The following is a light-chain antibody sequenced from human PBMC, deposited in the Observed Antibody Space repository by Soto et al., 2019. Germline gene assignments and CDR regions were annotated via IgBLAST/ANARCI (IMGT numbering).Light chain of an antibody. CDR1: SSDVGGYNY. V-gene: IGLV2-11*01. CDR3: CSYAGSYV. J-gene: IGLJ1*01. Sequence: QSVLTQPRSVSGSIGQSVTIFCTGTSSDVGGYNYVSWYQQHPGKAPKLMIYDVSKRPSGVPDRFSGSKSGNTASLTISGLQAEDEADYYCCSYAGSYVFGTGTKVTVL. CDR2: DVS.